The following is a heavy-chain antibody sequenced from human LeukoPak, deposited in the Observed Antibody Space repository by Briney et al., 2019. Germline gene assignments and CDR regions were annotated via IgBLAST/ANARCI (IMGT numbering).Heavy chain of an antibody. CDR1: GFTFSAYW. CDR2: INSDGRTT. CDR3: ARESAPSSMTTVTRGWFDP. Sequence: PGGSLRLSCAASGFTFSAYWMHWVRHAPGKGLVWVSGINSDGRTTNYADSVKGRFTISRDNAKKSLYLQMNSLRAEDTAVYYCARESAPSSMTTVTRGWFDPWGQGPLVTVSS. D-gene: IGHD4-17*01. J-gene: IGHJ5*02. V-gene: IGHV3-74*01.